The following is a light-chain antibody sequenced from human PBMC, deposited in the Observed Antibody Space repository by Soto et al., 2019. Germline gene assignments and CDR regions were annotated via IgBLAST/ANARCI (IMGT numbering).Light chain of an antibody. Sequence: EIAMTQSPATLSVSPGERATLSCRASQSVSSNLAWYQQKPGQAPRLLIYGASTRATGIPARFSGSGSGTEFTLTISSLQSEDFAVYYCQQYNNLPPGYTFGQGTKLEIK. CDR1: QSVSSN. CDR3: QQYNNLPPGYT. CDR2: GAS. V-gene: IGKV3-15*01. J-gene: IGKJ2*01.